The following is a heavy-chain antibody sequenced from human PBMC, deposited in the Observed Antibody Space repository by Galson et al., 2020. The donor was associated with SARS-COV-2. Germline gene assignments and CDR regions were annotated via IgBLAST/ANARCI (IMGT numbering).Heavy chain of an antibody. V-gene: IGHV3-11*04. D-gene: IGHD7-27*01. CDR1: GFTFSDYY. CDR2: ISSSGSTI. J-gene: IGHJ2*01. CDR3: ARSTTGGPKDWYFDL. Sequence: GESLKISCAASGFTFSDYYMSWIRQAPGKGLEWVSYISSSGSTIYYADSVKGRFTISRDNAKNSLYLQMNSLRAEDTAVYYCARSTTGGPKDWYFDLWGRGTLVTVSS.